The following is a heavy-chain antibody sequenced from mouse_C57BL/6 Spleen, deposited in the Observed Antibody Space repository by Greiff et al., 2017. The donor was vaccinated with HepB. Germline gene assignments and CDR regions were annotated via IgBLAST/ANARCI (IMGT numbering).Heavy chain of an antibody. J-gene: IGHJ3*01. Sequence: QVQLKESGAELVKPGASVKISCKASGYAFSSYWMNWVKQRPGKGLEWIGQIYPGDGDTNYNGKFKGKATLTADKSSSTAYMQLSSLTSEDSAVYCWARPYGSSSFAYWGQGTLVTVSA. V-gene: IGHV1-80*01. CDR3: ARPYGSSSFAY. D-gene: IGHD1-1*01. CDR2: IYPGDGDT. CDR1: GYAFSSYW.